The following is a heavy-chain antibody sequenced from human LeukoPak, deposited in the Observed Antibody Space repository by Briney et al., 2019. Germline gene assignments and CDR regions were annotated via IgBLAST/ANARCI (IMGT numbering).Heavy chain of an antibody. CDR3: ARAYRDPRQYDYVWGSYRYPHYYFDY. J-gene: IGHJ4*02. V-gene: IGHV4-4*07. CDR1: GGSINSYY. Sequence: SETLSLTCTVSGGSINSYYWNWIRQPAGKGLEWIGRIYTSGSTNYNPSLKSRVTISVDTSKNQFSLKLSSVTAADTAVYYCARAYRDPRQYDYVWGSYRYPHYYFDYWGQGTLVTVSS. CDR2: IYTSGST. D-gene: IGHD3-16*02.